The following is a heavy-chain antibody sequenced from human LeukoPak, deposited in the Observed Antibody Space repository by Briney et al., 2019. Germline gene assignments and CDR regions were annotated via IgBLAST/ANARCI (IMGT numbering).Heavy chain of an antibody. V-gene: IGHV3-53*01. J-gene: IGHJ4*02. CDR3: ARERRFCSGDNCYSGLDY. CDR2: IHSGGTT. D-gene: IGHD2-15*01. CDR1: GFTVSSNY. Sequence: GGSLRLSCAVSGFTVSSNYVSWVRQAPGKGLEWVSLIHSGGTTDYADSVKDRFTISRDYSKNTVNLQINSLRAEDTAVYYCARERRFCSGDNCYSGLDYWGQGTLVTVSS.